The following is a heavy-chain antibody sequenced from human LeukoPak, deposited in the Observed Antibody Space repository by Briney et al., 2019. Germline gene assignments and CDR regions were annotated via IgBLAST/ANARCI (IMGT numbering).Heavy chain of an antibody. CDR3: ARDILTGYSQGYYYYYGMDV. CDR2: IWYDGSNK. J-gene: IGHJ6*02. Sequence: PGGSLRLSCAASGFTFSGYRMNWVRQAPGKGLEWVAVIWYDGSNKYYADSVKGRFTISRDNSKNTLYLQMNSLRAEDTAVYYCARDILTGYSQGYYYYYGMDVWGQGTTVTVSS. D-gene: IGHD3-9*01. CDR1: GFTFSGYR. V-gene: IGHV3-33*08.